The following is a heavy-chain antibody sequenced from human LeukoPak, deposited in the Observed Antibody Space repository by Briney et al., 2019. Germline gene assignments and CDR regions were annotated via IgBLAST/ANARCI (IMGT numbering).Heavy chain of an antibody. D-gene: IGHD2-21*01. V-gene: IGHV3-7*03. Sequence: SGGSLRLSCAASGFTFSSYWMHWVRQAPGKGLEWVANIKQDGSEKYYVDSVKGRSSISRDNARNSLHLQMNSLRAEDTAVYYCARDCGILRIDCGDSLDIWGQGTMVTVSS. J-gene: IGHJ3*02. CDR2: IKQDGSEK. CDR1: GFTFSSYW. CDR3: ARDCGILRIDCGDSLDI.